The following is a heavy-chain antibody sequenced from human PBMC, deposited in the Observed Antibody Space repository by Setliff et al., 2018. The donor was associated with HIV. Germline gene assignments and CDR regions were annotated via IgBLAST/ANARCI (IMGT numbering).Heavy chain of an antibody. V-gene: IGHV4-61*09. J-gene: IGHJ4*02. CDR3: AAATTLDY. CDR1: GGSISSGSYY. CDR2: IFASGST. D-gene: IGHD1-26*01. Sequence: LSLTCTVSGGSISSGSYYWSWIRQPAGKGLEWIGHIFASGSTNYNPSLKSRVTISLDTSKNQFFLRLSSVTAADTAVYYCAAATTLDYWGQGTLVTVSS.